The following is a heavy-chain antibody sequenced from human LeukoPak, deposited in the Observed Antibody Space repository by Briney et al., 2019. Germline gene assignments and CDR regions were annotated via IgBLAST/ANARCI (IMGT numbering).Heavy chain of an antibody. V-gene: IGHV3-30-3*01. J-gene: IGHJ4*02. CDR1: GFTFNEYA. CDR2: VSSDGINK. D-gene: IGHD4-17*01. CDR3: AREKDYGDYIDF. Sequence: GGSLRLSCAASGFTFNEYAIHWVRQAPGKGLEWVAVVSSDGINKYYADFVKGRFTISRDNSKNTLYLQMNSLRPEDTAVYYCAREKDYGDYIDFWGQGTLVTVSS.